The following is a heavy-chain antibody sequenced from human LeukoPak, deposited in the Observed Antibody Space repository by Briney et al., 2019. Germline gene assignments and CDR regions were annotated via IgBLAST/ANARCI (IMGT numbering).Heavy chain of an antibody. D-gene: IGHD3-9*01. Sequence: ASVKVSCKASGYTFTSYGISWVRQAPGQGLEWMGWISAYNGKTNYAQKLQGRVTITTDTSTSTAYMEVRSLRSDDTGVYFCARGGRITIFPSAFDIWDRGTMVTVS. CDR3: ARGGRITIFPSAFDI. J-gene: IGHJ3*02. V-gene: IGHV1-18*04. CDR1: GYTFTSYG. CDR2: ISAYNGKT.